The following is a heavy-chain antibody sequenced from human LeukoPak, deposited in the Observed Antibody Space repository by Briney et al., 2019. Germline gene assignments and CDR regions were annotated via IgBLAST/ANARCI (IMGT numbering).Heavy chain of an antibody. Sequence: GGSLRLSCAASGFTFNRYSMNWIRQAPGKGLEWVSSISSSSSYIYYADSVKGRFTISRDNAKKSMYLEMNSLRAEDTAVYYCARPSNEGQWLVGQGVDYWGQGTLVTVSS. CDR3: ARPSNEGQWLVGQGVDY. CDR1: GFTFNRYS. J-gene: IGHJ4*02. V-gene: IGHV3-21*01. D-gene: IGHD6-19*01. CDR2: ISSSSSYI.